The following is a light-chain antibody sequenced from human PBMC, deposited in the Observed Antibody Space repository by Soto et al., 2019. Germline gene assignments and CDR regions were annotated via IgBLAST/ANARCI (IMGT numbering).Light chain of an antibody. CDR3: QQYYNTHYT. J-gene: IGKJ5*01. V-gene: IGKV4-1*01. Sequence: DIVMTQSPDSLAVSLGERATINCKSNRTLFYPSNNKTYLAWYQQKAGQPPKLLIYWASMRESGVPDRFSGSGSGTDFTLTISSLQAEDVAIFYCQQYYNTHYTFGQGTRLEIK. CDR2: WAS. CDR1: RTLFYPSNNKTY.